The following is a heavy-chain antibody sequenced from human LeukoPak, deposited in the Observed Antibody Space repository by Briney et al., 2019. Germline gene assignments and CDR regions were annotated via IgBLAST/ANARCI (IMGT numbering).Heavy chain of an antibody. CDR2: IYYSGST. J-gene: IGHJ4*02. CDR1: GGSISSSSYY. V-gene: IGHV4-61*05. CDR3: ARSPRYYYDSSGPFDY. Sequence: SETLSLTCTVSGGSISSSSYYWGWIRQPPGKGLEWIGYIYYSGSTNYNPSLKSRVTISVDTSKNQFSLKLSSVTAADTAVYYCARSPRYYYDSSGPFDYWGQGTLVTVSS. D-gene: IGHD3-22*01.